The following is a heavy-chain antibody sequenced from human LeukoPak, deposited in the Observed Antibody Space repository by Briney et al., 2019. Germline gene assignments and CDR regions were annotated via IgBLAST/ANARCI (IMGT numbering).Heavy chain of an antibody. D-gene: IGHD3-3*01. CDR2: IIPIFGTA. CDR1: GGTFSSYA. V-gene: IGHV1-69*13. Sequence: ASVKVSCKASGGTFSSYAISWVRQAPGQGLEWMGGIIPIFGTANYAQKFQGRVTITADESTSTAYMELSSLRSEDTAVYYCARVFSYYDFWYFDLWGRGTLVTVSS. J-gene: IGHJ2*01. CDR3: ARVFSYYDFWYFDL.